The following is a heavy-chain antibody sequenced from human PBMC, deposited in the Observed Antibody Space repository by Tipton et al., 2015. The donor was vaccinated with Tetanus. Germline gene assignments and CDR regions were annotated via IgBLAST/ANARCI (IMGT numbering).Heavy chain of an antibody. CDR2: ISGSGSYI. Sequence: SLRLSCAASGFTLSRNSMNWVRQAPGKGLEWVSSISGSGSYISYADSVKGRFTISRDNAKNSVYLQMNSLRVEDTALYYCASGSSLDYWGQGTLVTVSS. J-gene: IGHJ4*02. CDR3: ASGSSLDY. CDR1: GFTLSRNS. V-gene: IGHV3-21*06. D-gene: IGHD3-10*01.